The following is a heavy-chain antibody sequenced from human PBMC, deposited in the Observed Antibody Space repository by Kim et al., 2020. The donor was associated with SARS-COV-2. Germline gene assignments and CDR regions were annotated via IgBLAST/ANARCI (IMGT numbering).Heavy chain of an antibody. J-gene: IGHJ3*02. Sequence: GGSLRLSCAASGFTFDDYAMHWVRQAPGKGLEWVSGISWNSGSIGYADSVKGRFTISRDNAKNSLYLQMNSLRAEDTALYYCAKPYGSGSYYLAFDIWGQGTMVTVSS. CDR1: GFTFDDYA. CDR3: AKPYGSGSYYLAFDI. CDR2: ISWNSGSI. D-gene: IGHD3-10*01. V-gene: IGHV3-9*01.